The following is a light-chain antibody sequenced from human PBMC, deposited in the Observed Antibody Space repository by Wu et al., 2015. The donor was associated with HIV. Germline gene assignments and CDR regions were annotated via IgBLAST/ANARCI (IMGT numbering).Light chain of an antibody. CDR3: QQYNDWPRT. CDR2: GAS. CDR1: LSVSSN. J-gene: IGKJ1*01. V-gene: IGKV3-15*01. Sequence: EIVLTQSPATLSVSPGERATFSCRASLSVSSNLAWYQQKRGQTPRLLIYGASTRATDIPARSSGSGSGTEFTLSISSLQSEDFAVYYCQQYNDWPRTFGQGTKVEIK.